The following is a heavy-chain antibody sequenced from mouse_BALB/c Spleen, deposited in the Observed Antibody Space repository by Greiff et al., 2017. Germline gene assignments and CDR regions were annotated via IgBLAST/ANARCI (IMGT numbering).Heavy chain of an antibody. V-gene: IGHV5-12-1*01. CDR3: ARPYYGSSRAWFAY. D-gene: IGHD1-1*01. CDR2: ISSGGGST. J-gene: IGHJ3*01. Sequence: DVMLVESGGGLVKPGGSLKLSCAASGFAFSSYDMSWVRQTPEKRLEWVAYISSGGGSTYYPDTVKGRFTISRDIAKNTLYLQMSSLKSEDTAMYYCARPYYGSSRAWFAYWGQGTLVTVSA. CDR1: GFAFSSYD.